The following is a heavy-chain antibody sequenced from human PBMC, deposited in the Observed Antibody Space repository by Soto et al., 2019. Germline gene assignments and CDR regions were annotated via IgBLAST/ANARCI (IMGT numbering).Heavy chain of an antibody. J-gene: IGHJ6*02. CDR1: GGSFSGYY. Sequence: SETLSLTCAVYGGSFSGYYWSWIRQPPGKGLEWIGEINHSGSTNYNPSLKSRVTISVDTSKNQFSLKLSSVTAADTAVYYCARDKARGVVASYYYYYGMDVWGQGTTVTVSS. CDR3: ARDKARGVVASYYYYYGMDV. V-gene: IGHV4-34*01. D-gene: IGHD2-15*01. CDR2: INHSGST.